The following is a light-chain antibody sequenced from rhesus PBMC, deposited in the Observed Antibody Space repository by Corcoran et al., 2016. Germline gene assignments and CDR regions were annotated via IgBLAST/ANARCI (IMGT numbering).Light chain of an antibody. CDR3: HQFDDLPRT. CDR1: QGISSW. CDR2: YAS. J-gene: IGKJ1*01. V-gene: IGKV1-19*01. Sequence: DIQMTQSPSSLSASVGDKVTITCHASQGISSWLAWYQQKPGTAPKPLIYYASILQSGVPSRFSGSGSGTYYTLTIISLRPEDFATYCCHQFDDLPRTFGQGTKVDIK.